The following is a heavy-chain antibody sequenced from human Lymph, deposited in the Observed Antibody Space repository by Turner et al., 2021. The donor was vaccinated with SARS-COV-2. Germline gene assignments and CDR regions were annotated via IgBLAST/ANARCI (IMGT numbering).Heavy chain of an antibody. V-gene: IGHV3-20*01. D-gene: IGHD7-27*01. CDR2: INWNGGST. CDR1: GFTFDDYG. Sequence: EVQLVESGGGVVRPGGSRRLSCSASGFTFDDYGMSWVRQAPGRGLECVSNINWNGGSTGYADSVKGRFTISRDNAKNSLYLQVNSLRAEDTALYHCARGTGAADYWGQGTLVTVSS. J-gene: IGHJ4*02. CDR3: ARGTGAADY.